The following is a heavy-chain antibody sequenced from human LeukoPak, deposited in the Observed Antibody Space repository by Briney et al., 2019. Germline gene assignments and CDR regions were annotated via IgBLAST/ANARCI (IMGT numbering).Heavy chain of an antibody. CDR3: VREDTPATANY. CDR2: ISGGGDIT. D-gene: IGHD2-21*02. V-gene: IGHV3-23*01. J-gene: IGHJ4*02. CDR1: GFIFANHA. Sequence: PGGSLRLSCAASGFIFANHAMSWVRQTPGKGLEWVSPISGGGDITYYADSVTCRFTISKYNSKDTLFLQMHSLRPGDTAVYYCVREDTPATANYWGQGTLVTISS.